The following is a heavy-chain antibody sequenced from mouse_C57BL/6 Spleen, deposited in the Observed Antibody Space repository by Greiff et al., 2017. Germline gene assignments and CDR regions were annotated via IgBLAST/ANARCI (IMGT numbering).Heavy chain of an antibody. V-gene: IGHV6-6*01. CDR2: IRNKANNHAT. Sequence: DVMLVESGGGLVQPGGSMKLSCAASGFTFSDAWMDWVRQSPEMGLEWVAEIRNKANNHATYYAESVKGRFTISRDDSKSSVYLQMNSLRAEDTGMYYCTRRLNYYGSNFDYWGQGTTLTVSS. J-gene: IGHJ2*01. CDR3: TRRLNYYGSNFDY. CDR1: GFTFSDAW. D-gene: IGHD1-1*01.